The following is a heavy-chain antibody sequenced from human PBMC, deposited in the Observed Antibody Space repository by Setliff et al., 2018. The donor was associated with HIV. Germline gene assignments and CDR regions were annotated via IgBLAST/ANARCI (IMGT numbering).Heavy chain of an antibody. V-gene: IGHV1-18*01. CDR2: ISAYSGNT. CDR1: GYTFTSYG. Sequence: GASVKVSCKASGYTFTSYGISWVRQAPGQGLEWMGWISAYSGNTNYAQKFQGRVTITRDTSASTAYMELSSLRSEDTAVYYCARSTYYYGSGSYYEDAFDIWGQGTMVTVSS. D-gene: IGHD3-10*01. J-gene: IGHJ3*02. CDR3: ARSTYYYGSGSYYEDAFDI.